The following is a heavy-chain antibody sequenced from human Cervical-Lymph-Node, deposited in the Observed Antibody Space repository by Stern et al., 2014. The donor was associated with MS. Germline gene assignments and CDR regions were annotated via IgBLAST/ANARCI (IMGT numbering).Heavy chain of an antibody. J-gene: IGHJ5*02. Sequence: QVQLVQSGAEVKKPGASVKVSCKASGYTFTSYDINWVRQATGQGLEWMGWMNPNSGNTGYAQKFQGRVTMTRNTSISTAYMELSSLRSEDTAVYYCARGQGGLRYFDPDWFDPWGQGTLVTVSS. CDR3: ARGQGGLRYFDPDWFDP. CDR1: GYTFTSYD. D-gene: IGHD3-9*01. CDR2: MNPNSGNT. V-gene: IGHV1-8*01.